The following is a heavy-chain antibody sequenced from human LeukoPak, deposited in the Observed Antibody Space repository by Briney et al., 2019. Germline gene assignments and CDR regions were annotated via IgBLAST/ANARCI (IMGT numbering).Heavy chain of an antibody. V-gene: IGHV3-48*02. J-gene: IGHJ4*02. CDR3: ARGPLGWSDY. CDR1: GLTFSSSD. D-gene: IGHD1-26*01. Sequence: GGSLRLSCAASGLTFSSSDMNWVRQAPGKGLEWVSFISSSSGTIYYADSVKGRFTMSRDKAKNSLYLQMNSLRDEDTAVYYCARGPLGWSDYWGQGTLVTVSS. CDR2: ISSSSGTI.